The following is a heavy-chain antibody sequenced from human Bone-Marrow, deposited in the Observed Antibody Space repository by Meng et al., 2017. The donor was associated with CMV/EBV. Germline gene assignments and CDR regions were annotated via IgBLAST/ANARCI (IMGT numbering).Heavy chain of an antibody. D-gene: IGHD3-22*01. V-gene: IGHV3-48*03. J-gene: IGHJ4*02. Sequence: GESLKISCAASGFDFSSYEMNWVRQAPGKGLEWVSYISSSGSTIYYADSVKGRFTISRDNAKNSLYLQMNSLRAEDTAVYYCATPPGDYYDSSGYFSWGQGTLVTVSS. CDR2: ISSSGSTI. CDR3: ATPPGDYYDSSGYFS. CDR1: GFDFSSYE.